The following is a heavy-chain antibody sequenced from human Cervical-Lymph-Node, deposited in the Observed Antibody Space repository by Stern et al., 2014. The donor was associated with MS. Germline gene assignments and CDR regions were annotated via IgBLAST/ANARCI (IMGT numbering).Heavy chain of an antibody. V-gene: IGHV3-30*04. J-gene: IGHJ4*02. CDR3: ARVHAAFREDGIFDY. D-gene: IGHD2-2*01. CDR2: FASEGLNP. CDR1: GFTFSTYA. Sequence: VQLEESGGGVVQPGRSLRISCAASGFTFSTYALHWVRQAPGKGLEWVAGFASEGLNPLYAASLKGRFIISIDNSKNTLYLQINSLRLEDTAVYYCARVHAAFREDGIFDYWGQGTLVTVSS.